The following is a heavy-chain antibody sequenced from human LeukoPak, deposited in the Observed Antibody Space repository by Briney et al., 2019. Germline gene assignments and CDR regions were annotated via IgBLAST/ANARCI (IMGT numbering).Heavy chain of an antibody. CDR1: GFTVSSNF. CDR3: AKGRILWFGEQSDFDY. CDR2: ISGSGDST. Sequence: GGSLRLSCAASGFTVSSNFLSWVRQAPGKGLEWVSGISGSGDSTYYADSVKGRFTVSRDNSKNMVFLEVNSLRAEDTATYFCAKGRILWFGEQSDFDYWGQGTLVTVSS. D-gene: IGHD3-10*01. V-gene: IGHV3-23*01. J-gene: IGHJ4*02.